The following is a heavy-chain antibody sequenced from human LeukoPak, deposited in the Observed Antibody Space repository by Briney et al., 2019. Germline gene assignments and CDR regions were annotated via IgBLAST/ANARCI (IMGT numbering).Heavy chain of an antibody. V-gene: IGHV3-30*03. Sequence: GRSLRLSCAASGFTFSSYGMHWVRQAPGKGLEWVAVISYDGSNKYYADSVKGRFTISRDNSKNTLCLQMNSLRAEDTAVYYCASDTKDPGIAAVYTLWGQGTLVTVSS. CDR2: ISYDGSNK. CDR3: ASDTKDPGIAAVYTL. D-gene: IGHD6-13*01. J-gene: IGHJ4*02. CDR1: GFTFSSYG.